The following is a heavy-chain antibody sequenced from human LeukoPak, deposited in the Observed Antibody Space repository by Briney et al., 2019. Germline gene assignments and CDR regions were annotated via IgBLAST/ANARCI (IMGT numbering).Heavy chain of an antibody. CDR3: ARVTRVWFEDY. CDR2: ISLVSGHI. V-gene: IGHV3-69-1*01. D-gene: IGHD3-10*01. J-gene: IGHJ4*02. Sequence: GGSLRLSCAASGFTFSDYYMSWVRQAPGKRLEWVSSISLVSGHIYYAESVKGRFTISRDNAKNSLYLQMNSLRVEDTAVYYCARVTRVWFEDYWGQGTLVTVSS. CDR1: GFTFSDYY.